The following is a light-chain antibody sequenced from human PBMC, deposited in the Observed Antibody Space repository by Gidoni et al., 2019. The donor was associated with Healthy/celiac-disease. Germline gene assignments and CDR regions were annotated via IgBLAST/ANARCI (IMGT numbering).Light chain of an antibody. V-gene: IGKV1-39*01. J-gene: IGKJ1*01. CDR3: HQSYSTQWT. CDR2: AAS. Sequence: DIQMTQSPSSLSASVGDRVTITCRASQSSSSYLNWYQQKPGKAPKLLIYAASSLQSGVPSRFSGSGSGPDFTLTISSLRPEDFATYFCHQSYSTQWTFGQGTQVELK. CDR1: QSSSSY.